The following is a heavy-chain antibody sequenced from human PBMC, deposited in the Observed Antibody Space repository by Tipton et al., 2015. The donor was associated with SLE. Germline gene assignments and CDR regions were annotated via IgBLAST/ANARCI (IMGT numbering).Heavy chain of an antibody. V-gene: IGHV4-4*08. Sequence: GLVKPSETLPLTCTVSGGSVSSYYWNWIRQTPGKGLEWIGYIYTSGSAKYNPSLKSRVAMSLDTSKNQFSLRLKSVSAADTAVYYCARGSDGEYVRYFDVWGPGTLVTVSS. CDR2: IYTSGSA. J-gene: IGHJ2*01. D-gene: IGHD4-17*01. CDR3: ARGSDGEYVRYFDV. CDR1: GGSVSSYY.